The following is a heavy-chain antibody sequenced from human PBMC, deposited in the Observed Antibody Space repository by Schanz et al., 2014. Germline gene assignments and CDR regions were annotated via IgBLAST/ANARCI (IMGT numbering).Heavy chain of an antibody. CDR3: AKDGRLPYYGTGSDFDY. D-gene: IGHD3-22*01. J-gene: IGHJ4*02. CDR2: MIGSGSSV. Sequence: EVELVESGGGLVKPGGSLRLSCVVSGFTFTNAWMSWVRQAPGKGLEWVSRMIGSGSSVFYADSVKGRFTISRDNLKNTVYLQMNSLRAGDTAVYYCAKDGRLPYYGTGSDFDYWGQGTLVAVSS. V-gene: IGHV3-23*04. CDR1: GFTFTNAW.